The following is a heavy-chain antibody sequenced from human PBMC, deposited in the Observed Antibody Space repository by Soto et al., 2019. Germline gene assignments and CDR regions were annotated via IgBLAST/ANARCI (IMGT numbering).Heavy chain of an antibody. Sequence: SETLSLTCAVHGGSFSGFYWTWIRQPPGKGLEWIGEINHSGSSNYNPPLRSRVTMSLDTSRNQFSLSLNSVTAADTAVYYCARMAGPGYFDLWGRGTLVTVSS. CDR1: GGSFSGFY. V-gene: IGHV4-34*01. CDR3: ARMAGPGYFDL. CDR2: INHSGSS. J-gene: IGHJ2*01.